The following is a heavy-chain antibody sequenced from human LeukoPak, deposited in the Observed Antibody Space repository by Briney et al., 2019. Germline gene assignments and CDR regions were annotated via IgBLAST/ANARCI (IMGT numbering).Heavy chain of an antibody. CDR1: GFTFSSYA. Sequence: GGSLRLSCAASGFTFSSYAMSWVRQAPGKGLEWVSAISGSGGTTYYADSVKGRFTISRDNSKNTLYLQMNSLRAEDTAVYYCAKAPPPYCSGGTCFDAFDIWGQGTMVTVSS. J-gene: IGHJ3*02. V-gene: IGHV3-23*01. CDR3: AKAPPPYCSGGTCFDAFDI. CDR2: ISGSGGTT. D-gene: IGHD2-15*01.